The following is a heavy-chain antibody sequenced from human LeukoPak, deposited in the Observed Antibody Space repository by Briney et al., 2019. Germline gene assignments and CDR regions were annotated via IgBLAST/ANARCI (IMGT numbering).Heavy chain of an antibody. CDR1: GFTFSRYE. Sequence: GGSLRLSCAASGFTFSRYEMNWVRQAPGKGLEWVSYISSSGDTIYYADSVKGRFTVSRDNAKNSLYLQMNSLRAEDTAVYYCARDDLGYCSSTSCSKYYYYYGMDVWGQGTTVTVSS. D-gene: IGHD2-2*01. V-gene: IGHV3-48*03. CDR2: ISSSGDTI. CDR3: ARDDLGYCSSTSCSKYYYYYGMDV. J-gene: IGHJ6*02.